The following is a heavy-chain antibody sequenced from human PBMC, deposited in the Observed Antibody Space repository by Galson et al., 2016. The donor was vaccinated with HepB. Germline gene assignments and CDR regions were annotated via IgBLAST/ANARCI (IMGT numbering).Heavy chain of an antibody. CDR3: ASSGVRGFDK. CDR2: ISNSGRTI. CDR1: GFALSSHT. D-gene: IGHD3-10*01. J-gene: IGHJ4*02. V-gene: IGHV3-48*02. Sequence: LRLSCAASGFALSSHTMNWVRPAPGKGLEWLSDISNSGRTIHYADSVEGRFAISRDNAKNSLHLQMQSLRDEDTAVYYCASSGVRGFDKWGQGTLVTVSS.